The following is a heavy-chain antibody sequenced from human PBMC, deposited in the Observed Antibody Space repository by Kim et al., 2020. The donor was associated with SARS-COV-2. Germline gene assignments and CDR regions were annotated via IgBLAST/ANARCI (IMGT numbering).Heavy chain of an antibody. D-gene: IGHD5-12*01. CDR3: ARVSYHHTSGLK. Sequence: GGSLRLSCAASGFTFSDYWMHWLRQAPGKGLLWVSRINADGSSFAYADSVEGRFTISRDNAKKMLYLQMNSLEVEDTGVYYCARVSYHHTSGLKWGQGALVTVSS. CDR1: GFTFSDYW. V-gene: IGHV3-74*03. CDR2: INADGSSF. J-gene: IGHJ4*02.